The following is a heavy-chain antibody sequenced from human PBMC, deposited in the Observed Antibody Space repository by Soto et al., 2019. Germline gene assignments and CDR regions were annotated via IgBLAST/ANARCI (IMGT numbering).Heavy chain of an antibody. V-gene: IGHV3-11*01. CDR3: AREYCSGVSCYLYYYYGMDV. Sequence: QVQLVESGGGLVKPGGSLRLSCAASGFTFSDYYMSWIRQAPGKGLEWVSYISSSGSTIYYADSVKGRFTISRDNAKNSLYLQMNSLRAEDTAVYYCAREYCSGVSCYLYYYYGMDVWGQGTTVTVSS. CDR2: ISSSGSTI. J-gene: IGHJ6*02. CDR1: GFTFSDYY. D-gene: IGHD2-15*01.